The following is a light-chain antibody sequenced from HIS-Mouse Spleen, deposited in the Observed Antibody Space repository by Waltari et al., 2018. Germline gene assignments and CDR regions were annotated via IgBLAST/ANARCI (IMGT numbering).Light chain of an antibody. CDR1: SSDVGSYNL. Sequence: QSALTQPASVSGSPGQSITIPCTGTSSDVGSYNLVSWYQQHPGKAPKLMIYEGSKRHAGVANRFSGSKSGNRASLTISGLQAEDEADYYCCSYAGSSTWVFGGGTKLTVL. J-gene: IGLJ3*02. CDR3: CSYAGSSTWV. CDR2: EGS. V-gene: IGLV2-23*01.